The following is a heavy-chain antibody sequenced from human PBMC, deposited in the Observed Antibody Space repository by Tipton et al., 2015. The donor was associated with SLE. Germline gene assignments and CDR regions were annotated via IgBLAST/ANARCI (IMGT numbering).Heavy chain of an antibody. Sequence: TLSLTCTVSGGSISSGTFYWGWIRQPAGKGLEWIGHIFTSGSTNYNASLRSRVTMSADTSKNQFSLKLNSVTAADTAVYYCARGVRIAVVKGWYFDLWGRGTLATVSS. V-gene: IGHV4-61*09. D-gene: IGHD6-19*01. CDR2: IFTSGST. CDR1: GGSISSGTFY. J-gene: IGHJ2*01. CDR3: ARGVRIAVVKGWYFDL.